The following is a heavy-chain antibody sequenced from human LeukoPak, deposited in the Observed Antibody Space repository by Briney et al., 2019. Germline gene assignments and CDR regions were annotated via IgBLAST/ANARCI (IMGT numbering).Heavy chain of an antibody. D-gene: IGHD5-12*01. CDR2: IYSGGST. CDR3: ARDSGYGALDY. V-gene: IGHV3-66*01. J-gene: IGHJ4*02. Sequence: GGSLRLSCAAPGFTVSSNYMSWVRQATGKGLEWVSVIYSGGSTYYADSVKGRFTISRDNSKNTLYLQMNSLRAEDTAVYYCARDSGYGALDYWGQGTLVTVFS. CDR1: GFTVSSNY.